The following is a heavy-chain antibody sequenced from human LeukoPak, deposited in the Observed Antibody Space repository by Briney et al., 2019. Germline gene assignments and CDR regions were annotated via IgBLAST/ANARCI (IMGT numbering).Heavy chain of an antibody. V-gene: IGHV3-21*01. CDR1: GFTFSSYS. CDR2: ISSSSSYI. J-gene: IGHJ4*02. D-gene: IGHD3-3*01. CDR3: ARDRYYGFWSGLS. Sequence: PGGSLRLSCAASGFTFSSYSMNWVRQAPGKGLEWVSSISSSSSYIYYAHSVKGRFTISRDNDKNSLYLKMHRVRAEDKAVYYCARDRYYGFWSGLSWGKGTLVTVCS.